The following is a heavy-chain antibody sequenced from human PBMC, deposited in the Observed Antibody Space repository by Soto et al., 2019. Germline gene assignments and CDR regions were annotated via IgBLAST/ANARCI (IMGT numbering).Heavy chain of an antibody. CDR3: ARRSNCSGGSCHVFDY. V-gene: IGHV4-39*01. D-gene: IGHD2-15*01. CDR1: GGSISSSSYY. Sequence: QLLESGPGLVKPSETLSLTCTVSGGSISSSSYYWGWIRQPPGKGLEWIGSIYYSGSTYYNPSLKSRVTISVDTSKNQFSLKLSSVTAADTAVYYCARRSNCSGGSCHVFDYWGQGTLVTVSS. J-gene: IGHJ4*02. CDR2: IYYSGST.